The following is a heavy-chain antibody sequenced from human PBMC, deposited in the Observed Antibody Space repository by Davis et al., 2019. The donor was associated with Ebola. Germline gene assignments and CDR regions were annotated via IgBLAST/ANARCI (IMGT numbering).Heavy chain of an antibody. CDR3: ARDSRRFFDWLYVDY. CDR2: IYYSGST. CDR1: GGSISSSSYY. Sequence: MPGGSLRLSCTVSGGSISSSSYYWGWIRQPPGKGLEWIGSIYYSGSTYYNPSLKSRVTISVDTSKNQFSLKLSSVTAADTAVYYCARDSRRFFDWLYVDYWGQGILVTVSA. J-gene: IGHJ4*02. D-gene: IGHD3-9*01. V-gene: IGHV4-39*07.